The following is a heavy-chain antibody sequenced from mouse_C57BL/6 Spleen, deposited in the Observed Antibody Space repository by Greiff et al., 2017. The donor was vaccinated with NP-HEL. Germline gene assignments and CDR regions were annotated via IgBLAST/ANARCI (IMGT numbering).Heavy chain of an antibody. J-gene: IGHJ4*01. Sequence: QVQLQQPGAELVRPGSSVKLSCKASGYTFTSYWMHWVKQRPIQGLEWIGNIDPSDSETHYNQKFTGKATLTVDKSSSTAYMQLSSLTSEASADYCATSYPSGGYYAMDYWGQGTSVTVSS. CDR1: GYTFTSYW. V-gene: IGHV1-52*01. CDR3: TSYPSGGYYAMDY. CDR2: IDPSDSET. D-gene: IGHD1-1*02.